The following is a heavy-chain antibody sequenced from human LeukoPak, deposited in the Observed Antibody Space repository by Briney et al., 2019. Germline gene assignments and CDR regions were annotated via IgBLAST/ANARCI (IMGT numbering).Heavy chain of an antibody. Sequence: GGSLRLSCAASGFTFSSYWMHWVRQAPGKGLEWVSTIYTGGNTYYAASVKGRFTISRDFSKNTVFLHMNSLRAEDTAMYYCARGDDSGYYDYFDYWGQGALVTVSS. CDR1: GFTFSSYW. CDR3: ARGDDSGYYDYFDY. V-gene: IGHV3-53*01. D-gene: IGHD3-22*01. J-gene: IGHJ4*02. CDR2: IYTGGNT.